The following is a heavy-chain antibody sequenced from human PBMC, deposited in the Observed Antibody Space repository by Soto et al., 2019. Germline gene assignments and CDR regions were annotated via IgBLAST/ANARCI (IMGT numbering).Heavy chain of an antibody. CDR2: ISSSSSYI. J-gene: IGHJ5*02. CDR3: ARDPDIAAAGYDWFDP. V-gene: IGHV3-21*01. CDR1: GFTFSSYS. Sequence: LRLSCAASGFTFSSYSMNWVRQAPGKGLEWVSSISSSSSYIYYADSVKGRFTISRDNAKNSLYLQMNSLRAEDTAVYYCARDPDIAAAGYDWFDPWGQGTLVTVSS. D-gene: IGHD6-13*01.